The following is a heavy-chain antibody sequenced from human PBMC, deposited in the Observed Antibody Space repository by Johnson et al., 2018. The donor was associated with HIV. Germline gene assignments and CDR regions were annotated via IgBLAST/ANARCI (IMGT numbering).Heavy chain of an antibody. CDR1: GFSFSSYG. CDR3: ARDAPDSGSYHAFDI. V-gene: IGHV3-30*19. Sequence: VHLVESGGGVVQPGGSLRLSCAASGFSFSSYGMYWARQAPDKGLEWVAYIPFHGNQQYYADSVKGRFTISRDNSKNTLYLQMNSLRAEDTAVYYCARDAPDSGSYHAFDIWGQGTMVTVSS. J-gene: IGHJ3*02. D-gene: IGHD1-26*01. CDR2: IPFHGNQQ.